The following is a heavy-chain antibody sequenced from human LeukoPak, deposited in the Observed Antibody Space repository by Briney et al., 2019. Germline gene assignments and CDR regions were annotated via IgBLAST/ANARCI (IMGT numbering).Heavy chain of an antibody. V-gene: IGHV3-23*01. CDR3: AKDMRFDWTPYYFDY. CDR1: GFTFSDYY. CDR2: ISGSGGST. Sequence: PGGSLRLSCAASGFTFSDYYMSWIRQAPGKGLEWVSAISGSGGSTYYADSVEGRFTISRDNSKNTLYLQMNSLRAEDTAVYYCAKDMRFDWTPYYFDYWGQGTLVTVSS. J-gene: IGHJ4*02. D-gene: IGHD3-9*01.